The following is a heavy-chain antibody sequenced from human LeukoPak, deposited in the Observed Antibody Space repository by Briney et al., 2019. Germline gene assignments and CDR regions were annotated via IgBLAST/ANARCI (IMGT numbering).Heavy chain of an antibody. J-gene: IGHJ4*02. Sequence: SETLSLTCTVSGGSISSSSYYWGLIRQAPGKGLEWIGSIYYSGSTYYNPSLKSRVTISVDTSKNQFSLKLSSVTAADTAVYYCARKGKQWLSGGAFDYWGQGTLVTVSS. CDR1: GGSISSSSYY. D-gene: IGHD6-19*01. CDR2: IYYSGST. V-gene: IGHV4-39*07. CDR3: ARKGKQWLSGGAFDY.